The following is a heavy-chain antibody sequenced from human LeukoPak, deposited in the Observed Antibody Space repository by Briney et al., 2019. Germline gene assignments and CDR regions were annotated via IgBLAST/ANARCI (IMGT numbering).Heavy chain of an antibody. V-gene: IGHV3-74*01. J-gene: IGHJ4*02. CDR3: TMDLTGPKDY. CDR2: IKRDGSYT. CDR1: GFTFSSYW. Sequence: GGSLRLSCAVSGFTFSSYWMHWVRQAPGKGLVWVSRIKRDGSYTSYADSVKGRFTISRDNAENTLYLQMNSLRAEDTAVYYCTMDLTGPKDYWGQGTLVTVSS. D-gene: IGHD7-27*01.